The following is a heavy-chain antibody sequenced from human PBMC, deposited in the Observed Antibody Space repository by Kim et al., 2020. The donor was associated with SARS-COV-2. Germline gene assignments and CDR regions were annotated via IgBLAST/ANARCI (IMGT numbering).Heavy chain of an antibody. D-gene: IGHD2-2*03. CDR2: IDPRDSYI. V-gene: IGHV5-10-1*01. Sequence: EWMGKIDPRDSYIKYGPSFQGRVTISTDTSVSTAYLHLSSLEASDTAKYYCASGFDVNFDYWGQGTLVTVSS. CDR3: ASGFDVNFDY. J-gene: IGHJ4*02.